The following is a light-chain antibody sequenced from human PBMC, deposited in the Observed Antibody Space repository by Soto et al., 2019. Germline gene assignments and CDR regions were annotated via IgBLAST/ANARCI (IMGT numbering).Light chain of an antibody. J-gene: IGKJ4*01. CDR3: QQVKSYPRT. V-gene: IGKV1-9*01. Sequence: IQLTQSPSFLSASVGDRVTITCRASQGIAGSLAWYQQKPGKPPKLLIYAESTLQSGVPSRFSGSGSGTRGTLTISSLQPEDFATYYCQQVKSYPRTFGGGTKWIS. CDR1: QGIAGS. CDR2: AES.